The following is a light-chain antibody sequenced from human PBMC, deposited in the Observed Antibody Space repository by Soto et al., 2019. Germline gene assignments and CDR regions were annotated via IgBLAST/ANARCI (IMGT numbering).Light chain of an antibody. CDR1: QSVSSSY. V-gene: IGKV3-20*01. CDR2: GAS. J-gene: IGKJ4*01. CDR3: QQYGSSSLT. Sequence: ELVLTQSPGTLSLSPGERATLSCRASQSVSSSYLAWYQQKPGQAPRLLIYGASARATGIPDRFSGSGSGTDFTLSISRLETEDFAVYYCQQYGSSSLTFGGGTKVEIK.